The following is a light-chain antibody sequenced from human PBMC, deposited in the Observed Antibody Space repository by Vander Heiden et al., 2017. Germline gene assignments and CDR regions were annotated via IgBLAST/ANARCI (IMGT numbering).Light chain of an antibody. Sequence: QSVLTQPPSPSGTPGQRVSLSCSGSRSNVATNYVYWYQQLPGTAPKLLIYMSSQRPSGVPDRFSGSKSGTSASLAISGRRSEDEADYYCASWDESLSGVVFGGGTKLTVL. V-gene: IGLV1-47*01. CDR1: RSNVATNY. CDR2: MSS. CDR3: ASWDESLSGVV. J-gene: IGLJ2*01.